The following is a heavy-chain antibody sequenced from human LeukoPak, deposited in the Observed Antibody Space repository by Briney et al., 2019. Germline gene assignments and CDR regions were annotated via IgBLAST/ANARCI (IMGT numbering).Heavy chain of an antibody. V-gene: IGHV3-21*01. CDR2: IGSSSSYI. Sequence: GGSLRLSCAASGFTFSIYSMNWVRQAPGKGLEWVSSIGSSSSYIYYADSVKGRFTISRDNAKNSLYLQMNSLRTDDTALYYCARGKQQLDYFYYYRMDVWGQGTTVTVSS. D-gene: IGHD6-13*01. J-gene: IGHJ6*02. CDR1: GFTFSIYS. CDR3: ARGKQQLDYFYYYRMDV.